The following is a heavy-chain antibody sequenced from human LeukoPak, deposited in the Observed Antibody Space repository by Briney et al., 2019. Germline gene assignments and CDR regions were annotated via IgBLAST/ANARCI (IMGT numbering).Heavy chain of an antibody. D-gene: IGHD2-21*02. V-gene: IGHV3-30*07. CDR3: AKGNGHIVVVTAIS. CDR2: ISYDGSNK. J-gene: IGHJ4*02. CDR1: GFTFSSYA. Sequence: GRSLRLSCAASGFTFSSYAMHWVRQAPGKGLEWVAVISYDGSNKYYADSVKGRFTISRDNSKNTLYLQMNSLRAEDTAVYYCAKGNGHIVVVTAISWGQGTLVTVSS.